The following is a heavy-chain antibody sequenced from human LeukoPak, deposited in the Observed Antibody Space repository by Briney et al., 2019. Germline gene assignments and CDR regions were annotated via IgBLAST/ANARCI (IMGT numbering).Heavy chain of an antibody. V-gene: IGHV3-23*01. CDR2: NSGSGGST. J-gene: IGHJ6*02. CDR1: GFTFSSYA. Sequence: GGSLRLSCAASGFTFSSYAMSWVRQAPGKGLEWVSANSGSGGSTYYADSVKGRFTISRDNSKNTLYLQMNSLRAEDTAVYYCAKCDTIVVVPAAPYYYYGMDVWGQGTTVTVSS. CDR3: AKCDTIVVVPAAPYYYYGMDV. D-gene: IGHD2-2*01.